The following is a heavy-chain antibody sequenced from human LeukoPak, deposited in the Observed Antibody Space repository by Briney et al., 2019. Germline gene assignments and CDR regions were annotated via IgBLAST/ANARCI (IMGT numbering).Heavy chain of an antibody. Sequence: GGSLRLSCAASGFTFSNHWMHWVRQAPGKGLVWVSRIDERGRKAMYADSVKGRFSISRDNAKNTVNLQMNSLRGEDTGVYYCIRDEALWRLDYWGQGTLVTVSS. V-gene: IGHV3-74*03. D-gene: IGHD2-21*01. CDR3: IRDEALWRLDY. CDR2: IDERGRKA. CDR1: GFTFSNHW. J-gene: IGHJ4*02.